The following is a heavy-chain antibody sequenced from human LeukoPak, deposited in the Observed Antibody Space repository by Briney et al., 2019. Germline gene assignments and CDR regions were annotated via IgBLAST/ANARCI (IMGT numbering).Heavy chain of an antibody. Sequence: SETLSLTCTVSGGSISSGGYYWSWIRQHPGKGLEWIGYIYYSGSTYYNPSLKSRVTISVDTSKNQFSLKLSSVTAADTAVYYCARVSPNYYGSGSLLDYWGQGTLVTVSS. V-gene: IGHV4-31*03. J-gene: IGHJ4*02. CDR3: ARVSPNYYGSGSLLDY. CDR1: GGSISSGGYY. D-gene: IGHD3-10*01. CDR2: IYYSGST.